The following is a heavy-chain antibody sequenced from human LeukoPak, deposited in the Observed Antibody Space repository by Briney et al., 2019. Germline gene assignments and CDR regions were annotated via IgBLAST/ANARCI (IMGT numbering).Heavy chain of an antibody. Sequence: PGRSLRLSCAASGFTFSSYAMHWVRQAPGKGLEHVSAIGSNGGSTYHANSVKGRFIITRDNAKNSLYLQMNSLRAEDTAVYYCARALPNSWYFFDYWGQGTLVTVSS. J-gene: IGHJ4*02. D-gene: IGHD6-13*01. V-gene: IGHV3-64*01. CDR3: ARALPNSWYFFDY. CDR1: GFTFSSYA. CDR2: IGSNGGST.